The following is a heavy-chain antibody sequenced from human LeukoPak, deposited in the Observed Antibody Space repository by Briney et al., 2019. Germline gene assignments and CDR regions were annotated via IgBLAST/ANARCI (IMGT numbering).Heavy chain of an antibody. J-gene: IGHJ4*02. CDR1: GFTFSSYE. Sequence: PGGSLRLSCAASGFTFSSYEMNWVRQAAGPGLEWVSYISSSGSTIYYADSGTGRFTISRDNAKNSLYLQMNSLRAGDTAVYYCAREPKDIVVVPAAKGFAYWGQGNLVTVSS. D-gene: IGHD2-2*01. CDR3: AREPKDIVVVPAAKGFAY. V-gene: IGHV3-48*03. CDR2: ISSSGSTI.